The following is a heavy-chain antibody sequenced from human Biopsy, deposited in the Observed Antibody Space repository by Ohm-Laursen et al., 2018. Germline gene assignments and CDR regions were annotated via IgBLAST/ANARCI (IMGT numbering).Heavy chain of an antibody. D-gene: IGHD1-14*01. V-gene: IGHV3-53*01. CDR3: VKQWGGYNFDS. J-gene: IGHJ5*01. Sequence: SLRLSCTAFGFTVSSNYVSWVRQAPGMGLEWVSVIYSGDRPYYRESVRGRFTISRDNSKNTLYLQMNSLRADDTAVYYCVKQWGGYNFDSWGQGTLVTVSS. CDR1: GFTVSSNY. CDR2: IYSGDRP.